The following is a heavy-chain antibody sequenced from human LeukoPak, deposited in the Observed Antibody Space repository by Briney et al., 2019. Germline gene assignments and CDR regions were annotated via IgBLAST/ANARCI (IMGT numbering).Heavy chain of an antibody. Sequence: PGGSLRLSCAASRFTFSSYWMHWVRQAPGKGLVWVARINTDGSTTHYADSVKGRFTISRDNSKNTLYLQMNSLRAEDTAVYYCAKDGGLLWFGELPRTFYYMDAWGKGTTVTVSS. CDR3: AKDGGLLWFGELPRTFYYMDA. V-gene: IGHV3-74*01. CDR2: INTDGSTT. D-gene: IGHD3-10*01. J-gene: IGHJ6*03. CDR1: RFTFSSYW.